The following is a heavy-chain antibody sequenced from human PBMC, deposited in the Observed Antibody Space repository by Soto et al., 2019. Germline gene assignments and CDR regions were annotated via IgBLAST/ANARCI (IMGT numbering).Heavy chain of an antibody. D-gene: IGHD3-22*01. J-gene: IGHJ4*02. CDR3: ATRVYDSSGYYNYFDY. CDR1: GFTFSSYA. V-gene: IGHV3-23*01. CDR2: ISGSGGST. Sequence: PGGSLRLSCAASGFTFSSYAMGWVRQAPGKGLEWVSAISGSGGSTYYADSVKGRFTISRDNSKNTLYLQMNSLRAEDTAVYYCATRVYDSSGYYNYFDYWGQGTLVTVS.